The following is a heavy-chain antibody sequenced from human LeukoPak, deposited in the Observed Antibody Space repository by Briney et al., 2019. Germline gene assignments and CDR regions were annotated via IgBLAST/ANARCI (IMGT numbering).Heavy chain of an antibody. Sequence: PGGSLRLSCAASGFTFSSYCMSWVRQAPGKGLEWVANIKQDGSEKYYVDSVKGRFTISRDNAKNSLYLQMNSLRAEDTAVYYCATMPGYSYGHEVYWGQGTLVTVSS. CDR1: GFTFSSYC. V-gene: IGHV3-7*05. CDR2: IKQDGSEK. CDR3: ATMPGYSYGHEVY. J-gene: IGHJ4*02. D-gene: IGHD5-18*01.